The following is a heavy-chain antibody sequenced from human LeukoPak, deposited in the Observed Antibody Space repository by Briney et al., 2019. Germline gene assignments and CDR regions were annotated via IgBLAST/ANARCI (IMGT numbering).Heavy chain of an antibody. CDR3: AIYDYVWGSYRYDY. D-gene: IGHD3-16*02. CDR2: IYYRGST. V-gene: IGHV4-61*01. Sequence: SETLSLTCTVSGGSVSSGSYYWSWIRQPPGKGLEWIGYIYYRGSTNYNPSLKSRVTISVDTSKNQSSLKLSSVTAADTAVYYCAIYDYVWGSYRYDYWGQGTLVTVSS. CDR1: GGSVSSGSYY. J-gene: IGHJ4*02.